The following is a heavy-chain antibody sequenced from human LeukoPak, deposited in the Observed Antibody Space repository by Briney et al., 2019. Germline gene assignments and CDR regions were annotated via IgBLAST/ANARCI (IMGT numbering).Heavy chain of an antibody. CDR1: GFTFSSYH. CDR2: ISSNSDYI. D-gene: IGHD2-21*01. J-gene: IGHJ4*02. V-gene: IGHV3-21*01. CDR3: ARGLCGGDCYDY. Sequence: GGSLRLSCAAFGFTFSSYHINWVRQAPGKGLEWVSSISSNSDYIYYADSVKGRFTISRDNAKNSLYLQMNSLRAEDTAVYYCARGLCGGDCYDYWGQGTLVTVSS.